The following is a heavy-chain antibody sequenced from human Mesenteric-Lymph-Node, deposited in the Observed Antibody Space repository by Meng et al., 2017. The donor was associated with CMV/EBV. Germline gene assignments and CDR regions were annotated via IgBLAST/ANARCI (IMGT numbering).Heavy chain of an antibody. D-gene: IGHD4-23*01. Sequence: QVLAQQWGAGLLTASETLPPTCAVYGGSFSGYYWSWNRQPTGKGLEWIGEINHSGSTNYNPSLKSRVTISVDTSKNQFSLKLSSVTAADTAVYYCARHQRWLKSEGGFNYWGQGTLVTVSS. CDR1: GGSFSGYY. CDR2: INHSGST. CDR3: ARHQRWLKSEGGFNY. V-gene: IGHV4-34*01. J-gene: IGHJ4*02.